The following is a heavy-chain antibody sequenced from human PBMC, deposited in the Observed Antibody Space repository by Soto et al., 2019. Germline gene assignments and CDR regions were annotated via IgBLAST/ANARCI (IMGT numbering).Heavy chain of an antibody. CDR3: ARAKLRNTLSCPHSFDT. J-gene: IGHJ4*02. CDR1: GGSISTNNW. CDR2: VYHSGST. Sequence: QVQLRESGPGLVHASGTLSLTCGVSGGSISTNNWWSWVRQPPGQGLEWIAEVYHSGSTNYNPSLKSRLTISIDKSKNQFSLRLTSVTAADSAVYYCARAKLRNTLSCPHSFDTWGQGTLVTVSS. D-gene: IGHD2-2*01. V-gene: IGHV4-4*02.